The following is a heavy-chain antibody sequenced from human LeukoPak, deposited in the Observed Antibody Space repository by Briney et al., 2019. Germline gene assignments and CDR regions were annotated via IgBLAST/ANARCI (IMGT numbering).Heavy chain of an antibody. CDR3: ARPSASGSKSDRGWFDS. CDR1: GYIFITYW. Sequence: GESLKISCKASGYIFITYWLGWVRQMPGKGLEWMGMIYPGDSDTRYSPSFQGQVTISVDKSTSTAYLQWSSLKASDTAMYYCARPSASGSKSDRGWFDSWGQGTLITVSS. V-gene: IGHV5-51*01. D-gene: IGHD3-10*01. J-gene: IGHJ5*01. CDR2: IYPGDSDT.